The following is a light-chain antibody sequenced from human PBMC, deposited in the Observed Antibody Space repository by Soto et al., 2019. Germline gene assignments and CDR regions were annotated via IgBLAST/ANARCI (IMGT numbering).Light chain of an antibody. CDR3: SSNAGSNNLV. CDR2: EVS. J-gene: IGLJ2*01. CDR1: SSAVGNYNY. V-gene: IGLV2-8*01. Sequence: QSALTQPPSASGTPGQSVTIPCTGTSSAVGNYNYVSWYQQHPGKAPKPMIYEVSRRPSGVPDRFSGSKSGNTASLTVSGLQAEDEADYYCSSNAGSNNLVFGGGTKVTVL.